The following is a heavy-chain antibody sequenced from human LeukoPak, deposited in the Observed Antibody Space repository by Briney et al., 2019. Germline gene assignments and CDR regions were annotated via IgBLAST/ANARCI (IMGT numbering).Heavy chain of an antibody. Sequence: GGSLRLSCAASGFTFSSYAMSWVRQAPGKGLEWVSAISGSGGSTYYADSVKGRFTISRDNSKNTLYLQMNSLRAEDTAVYYCAKEWLPGGLWEWIQLWCGAFDIWGQGTMVTVSS. J-gene: IGHJ3*02. CDR2: ISGSGGST. CDR1: GFTFSSYA. CDR3: AKEWLPGGLWEWIQLWCGAFDI. V-gene: IGHV3-23*01. D-gene: IGHD5-18*01.